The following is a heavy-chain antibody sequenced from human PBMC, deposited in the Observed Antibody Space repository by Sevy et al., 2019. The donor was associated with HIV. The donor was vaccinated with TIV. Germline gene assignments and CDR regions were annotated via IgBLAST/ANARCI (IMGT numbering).Heavy chain of an antibody. CDR2: IYSGGST. D-gene: IGHD3-22*01. V-gene: IGHV3-53*01. J-gene: IGHJ4*02. Sequence: GGSLRLSCAASGFTVSSNYMSWVRQAPGKGLEWVSVIYSGGSTYYGDSVKGRFTISRDNSKNTQYLQMKSLRAEDTAVYDCARGRYDSSGYYRTTKYYFDYWGQGTLVTVSS. CDR3: ARGRYDSSGYYRTTKYYFDY. CDR1: GFTVSSNY.